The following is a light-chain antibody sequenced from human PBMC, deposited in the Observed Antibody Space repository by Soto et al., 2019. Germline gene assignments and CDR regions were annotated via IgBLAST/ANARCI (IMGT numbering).Light chain of an antibody. J-gene: IGKJ1*01. V-gene: IGKV1-5*03. CDR2: KAS. CDR3: QQYNSYWT. CDR1: QVISSW. Sequence: DIQMTQSPSTLSASVGDRVTFTARASQVISSWLAWYQQKPGKAPKLLIYKASTLKSGVPSRFSGSGSGTEFTLTISSLQPDDFATYYCQQYNSYWTFGQGTKVEIK.